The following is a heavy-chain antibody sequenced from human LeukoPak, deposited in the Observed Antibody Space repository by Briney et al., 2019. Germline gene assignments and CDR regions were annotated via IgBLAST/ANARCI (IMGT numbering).Heavy chain of an antibody. D-gene: IGHD1-26*01. J-gene: IGHJ6*02. CDR3: ARCGILGYYYYGMDV. CDR1: GYSFTSYW. CDR2: IYPGDSDT. V-gene: IGHV5-51*01. Sequence: LGESLKISCKGSGYSFTSYWIGWVRQMPGKGLEWMGIIYPGDSDTRCSPSFQGQVTISADKSISTAYLQWSSLKASDTAMYYCARCGILGYYYYGMDVWGQGTTVTVSS.